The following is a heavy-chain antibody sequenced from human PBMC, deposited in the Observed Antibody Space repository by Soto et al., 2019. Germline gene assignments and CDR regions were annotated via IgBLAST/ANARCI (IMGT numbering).Heavy chain of an antibody. D-gene: IGHD6-13*01. J-gene: IGHJ6*02. Sequence: SGGSLRLSCAASGFTVSSNYMSWVRQAPGKGLEWVSVIYSGGSTYYADSVKGRFTISRDNSKNTLYLQMNSLRAEDTAVYYCARDSAQYSSSVYGMDVWGQGTTVTVSS. CDR2: IYSGGST. CDR1: GFTVSSNY. CDR3: ARDSAQYSSSVYGMDV. V-gene: IGHV3-53*01.